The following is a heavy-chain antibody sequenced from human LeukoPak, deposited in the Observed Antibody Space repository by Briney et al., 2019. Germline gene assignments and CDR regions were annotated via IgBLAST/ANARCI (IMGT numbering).Heavy chain of an antibody. CDR2: ISSSGDTT. Sequence: GGSLRLSCAASGFSFSSYAMSWVRQAPGKGLEWVSVISSSGDTTHYADSVKGRFTISRDNAKNSLDLQMNSLRAEDTAVYYCAELGITMIGGVWGKGTTVTISS. CDR3: AELGITMIGGV. CDR1: GFSFSSYA. J-gene: IGHJ6*04. V-gene: IGHV3-23*01. D-gene: IGHD3-10*02.